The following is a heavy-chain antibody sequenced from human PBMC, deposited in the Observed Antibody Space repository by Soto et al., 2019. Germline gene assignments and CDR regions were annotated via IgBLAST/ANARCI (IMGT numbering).Heavy chain of an antibody. CDR1: GFTFTSYW. Sequence: PGESLKISCKGSGFTFTSYWIGWVRQMPGKGLEWMGVIYLGDFDTRYSPSFQGQVTISADKSISTVYLQWSSLKASDTATFYCARHNRGGYGFDIWGQGTMVTVSS. J-gene: IGHJ3*02. CDR3: ARHNRGGYGFDI. V-gene: IGHV5-51*01. CDR2: IYLGDFDT. D-gene: IGHD3-16*01.